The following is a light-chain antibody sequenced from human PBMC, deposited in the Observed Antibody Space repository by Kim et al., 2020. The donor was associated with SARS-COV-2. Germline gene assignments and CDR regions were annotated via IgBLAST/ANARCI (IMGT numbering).Light chain of an antibody. CDR1: QSVGTN. CDR2: GAS. V-gene: IGKV3-15*01. J-gene: IGKJ2*01. CDR3: QQFNNWPPYT. Sequence: VSPGERVTLSCRASQSVGTNLAWYQQKPGQAPRLLIHGASTRATGVPARFSGSGSGTEFTLSISSLQSEDVAVYYCQQFNNWPPYTFGQGTKLEI.